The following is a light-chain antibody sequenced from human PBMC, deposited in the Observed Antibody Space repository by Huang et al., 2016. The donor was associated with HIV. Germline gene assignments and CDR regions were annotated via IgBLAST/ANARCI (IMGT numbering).Light chain of an antibody. Sequence: VLTQSPGTLSLSPGERATLSCRASQTVSSSYLAWYQQKPGQAPRLLIYGASSMASGIPDRFSGSGSGTDFALTISRLEPEDFAVYYCQQYANSPFTFGQGTKLAIK. V-gene: IGKV3-20*01. CDR1: QTVSSSY. CDR2: GAS. CDR3: QQYANSPFT. J-gene: IGKJ2*01.